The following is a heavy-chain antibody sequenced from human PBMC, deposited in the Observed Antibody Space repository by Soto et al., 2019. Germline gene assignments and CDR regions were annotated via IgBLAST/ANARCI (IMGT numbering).Heavy chain of an antibody. CDR3: AREVSNASIWFDP. V-gene: IGHV4-31*03. J-gene: IGHJ5*02. CDR1: GGSISSGGYF. Sequence: QVQLQESGPGLVKPSQTLSLTCTVSGGSISSGGYFWSRIRQHPWKGLEWIGYFYYSGSTYYNPHLNSRVTLSKDSVKDDFALKLRSVTAAYTAVYCCAREVSNASIWFDPWCQGTLVTVST. CDR2: FYYSGST. D-gene: IGHD2-2*01.